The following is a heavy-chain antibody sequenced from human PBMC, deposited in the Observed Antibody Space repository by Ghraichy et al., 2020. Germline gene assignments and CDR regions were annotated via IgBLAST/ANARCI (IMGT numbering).Heavy chain of an antibody. CDR3: AIEFWPGGSPGMDV. CDR1: GYTFTGYY. D-gene: IGHD3-3*01. J-gene: IGHJ6*02. Sequence: ASVKVSCKASGYTFTGYYMHWVRQAPGQGLEWLGWINPNGGGTIYAQKFQGSVTMTRDTSITTVYMELRRLRSDDTAVYYCAIEFWPGGSPGMDVWGQGTTVTVSS. CDR2: INPNGGGT. V-gene: IGHV1-2*02.